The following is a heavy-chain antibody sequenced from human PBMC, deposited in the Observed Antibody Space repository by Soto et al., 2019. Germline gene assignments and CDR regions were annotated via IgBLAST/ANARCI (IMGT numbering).Heavy chain of an antibody. J-gene: IGHJ4*02. CDR2: INAGNGNT. Sequence: QVQLVQSGAEVKKPGASVKVSCKASGYTFTSYAMHWVRQAPGQRLEWMGWINAGNGNTKYSQKFQGRVTITRDTSASTVYMELSSLRSEYSALYYCAPVGYYGSRKDYWGQGTLVTVSS. D-gene: IGHD3-10*01. CDR3: APVGYYGSRKDY. V-gene: IGHV1-3*01. CDR1: GYTFTSYA.